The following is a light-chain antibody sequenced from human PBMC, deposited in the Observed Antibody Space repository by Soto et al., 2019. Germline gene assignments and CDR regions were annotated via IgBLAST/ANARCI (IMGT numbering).Light chain of an antibody. V-gene: IGKV3D-20*02. CDR1: QSVSSSY. J-gene: IGKJ5*01. CDR2: DAS. Sequence: EVVLTQYQGTLSLSPGERATLSCRASQSVSSSYLAWYQQKPGQAPRLLIYDASNRATGIPARFSGSGSGTDFTLTISSLEPEDFAVYYCQHRSNWPPITFGQ. CDR3: QHRSNWPPIT.